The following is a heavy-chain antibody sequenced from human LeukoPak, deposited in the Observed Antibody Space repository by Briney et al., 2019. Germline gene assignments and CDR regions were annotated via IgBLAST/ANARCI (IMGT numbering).Heavy chain of an antibody. CDR2: IYYSGST. V-gene: IGHV4-59*12. J-gene: IGHJ4*02. Sequence: SETLSLTCTVSGGSISSYYWSCIRQPPGKGLEWIGDIYYSGSTNYNPSLKSRVTISVDTSKNQFSLKLSSVTAADTAVYYCARYNSGWYPHIDYWGQGTLVTVSS. D-gene: IGHD6-19*01. CDR1: GGSISSYY. CDR3: ARYNSGWYPHIDY.